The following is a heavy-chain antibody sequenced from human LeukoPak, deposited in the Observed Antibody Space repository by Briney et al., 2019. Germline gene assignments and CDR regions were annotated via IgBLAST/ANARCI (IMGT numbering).Heavy chain of an antibody. V-gene: IGHV1-2*02. CDR3: ARVHQYQLLRPATY. CDR1: GGTFSSYA. Sequence: GASVKVSCKASGGTFSSYAISWVRQAPGQGLEWMGWINPNSGGTNYAQKFQGRVTMTRDTSISTAYMELSRLRSDDTAVYYCARVHQYQLLRPATYWGQGTLVTVSS. J-gene: IGHJ4*02. D-gene: IGHD2-2*01. CDR2: INPNSGGT.